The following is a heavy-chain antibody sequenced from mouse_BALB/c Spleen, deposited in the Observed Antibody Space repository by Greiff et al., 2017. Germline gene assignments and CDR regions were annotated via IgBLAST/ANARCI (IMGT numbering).Heavy chain of an antibody. V-gene: IGHV5-6-5*01. CDR3: ARVRFYDGPYWYFDV. CDR2: ISSGGST. D-gene: IGHD2-3*01. CDR1: GFTFSSYA. Sequence: EVMLVESGGGLVKPGGSLKLSCAASGFTFSSYAMSWVRQTPEKRLEWVASISSGGSTYYPDSVKGRFTISRDNARNILYLQMSSLRSEDTAMYYCARVRFYDGPYWYFDVWGAGTTVTVSS. J-gene: IGHJ1*01.